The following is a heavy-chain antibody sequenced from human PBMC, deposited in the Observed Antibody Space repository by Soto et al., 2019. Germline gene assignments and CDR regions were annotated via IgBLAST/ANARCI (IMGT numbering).Heavy chain of an antibody. CDR1: GGTFGSYA. J-gene: IGHJ6*02. V-gene: IGHV1-69*06. Sequence: GASVKVSCKASGGTFGSYAISWVRQAPGQGLEWMGGIIPIFGTANYAQKFQGRVTITADKSTSTAYMELSSLRSEDTAVYYCARSLGEYCSSTSCYKGRYYYYGMDVWGQGTTVTVSS. CDR3: ARSLGEYCSSTSCYKGRYYYYGMDV. CDR2: IIPIFGTA. D-gene: IGHD2-2*02.